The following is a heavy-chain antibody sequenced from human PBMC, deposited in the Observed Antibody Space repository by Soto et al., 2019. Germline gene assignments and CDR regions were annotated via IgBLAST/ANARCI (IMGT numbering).Heavy chain of an antibody. D-gene: IGHD2-15*01. V-gene: IGHV3-21*01. CDR2: ISGSSSYI. CDR3: ARIYCSGGSCYSERDS. CDR1: GFTFSSYS. Sequence: EVQLVESGGGLVKPGGSLRLSCAASGFTFSSYSMNWVRQAPGKGLEWVSSISGSSSYIYYADSVKGRFTISRDNAKNXLYLKMNSRGAEDRAVYYCARIYCSGGSCYSERDSWGQGTLVTVSS. J-gene: IGHJ4*02.